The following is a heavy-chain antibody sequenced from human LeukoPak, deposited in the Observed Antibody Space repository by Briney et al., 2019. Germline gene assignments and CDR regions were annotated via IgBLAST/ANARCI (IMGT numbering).Heavy chain of an antibody. V-gene: IGHV3-9*03. D-gene: IGHD2-2*01. CDR3: AKGGCSSTSCYYYMDV. CDR1: GFTFDDYA. CDR2: ISWNSGSI. Sequence: PGRSLRLSCAASGFTFDDYAMHWVRQAPGKGLEWVSGISWNSGSIGYADSVKGRFTISRDNAKNSLYLQMNSLRAEDMALYYCAKGGCSSTSCYYYMDVWGKGTTVTVSS. J-gene: IGHJ6*03.